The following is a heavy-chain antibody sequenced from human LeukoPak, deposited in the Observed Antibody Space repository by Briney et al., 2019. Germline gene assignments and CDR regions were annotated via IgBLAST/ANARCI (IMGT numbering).Heavy chain of an antibody. J-gene: IGHJ6*02. Sequence: GGSLRLSCAASGFTFSSYAMSWVRQAPGKGLEWVSGISGSGGSTYYADSVKGRFTISRDNSKNTLYLQMNSLRDEDTAVYYCARVLTIFGVVIISMDVWGQGTTVTVS. V-gene: IGHV3-23*01. CDR2: ISGSGGST. CDR3: ARVLTIFGVVIISMDV. D-gene: IGHD3-3*01. CDR1: GFTFSSYA.